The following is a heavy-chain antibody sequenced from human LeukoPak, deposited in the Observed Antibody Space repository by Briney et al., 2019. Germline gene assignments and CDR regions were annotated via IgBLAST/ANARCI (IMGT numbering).Heavy chain of an antibody. Sequence: ASETLSLTCTVSGGSISSYYWSWIRQPAGKGLEWIGRIHSTGSTNYNPSLKSRVTMSVDTLKNQFSLRLRSVIAADTAVYYCARQIASAGTAGFDFWGQGALVTVSS. CDR1: GGSISSYY. CDR2: IHSTGST. D-gene: IGHD6-13*01. CDR3: ARQIASAGTAGFDF. V-gene: IGHV4-4*07. J-gene: IGHJ4*02.